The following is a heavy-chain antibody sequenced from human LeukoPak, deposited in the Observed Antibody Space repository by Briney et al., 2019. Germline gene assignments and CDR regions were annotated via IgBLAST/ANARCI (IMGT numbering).Heavy chain of an antibody. Sequence: EGSLRLSCAVSGITLSNYGMSWVRQAPGKGLEWVAGISGSGGSTNYADSVKGRFSISRDNPKITLYLQMNSLRAEDTAVYFCAKRGVVIRVILVGFHKEAYYFDSWGQGALVTVSS. D-gene: IGHD3-22*01. CDR1: GITLSNYG. J-gene: IGHJ4*02. CDR2: ISGSGGST. CDR3: AKRGVVIRVILVGFHKEAYYFDS. V-gene: IGHV3-23*01.